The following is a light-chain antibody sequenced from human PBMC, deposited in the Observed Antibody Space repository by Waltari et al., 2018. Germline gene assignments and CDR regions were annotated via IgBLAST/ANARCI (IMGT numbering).Light chain of an antibody. CDR2: DAS. CDR1: PSVSRS. J-gene: IGKJ1*01. CDR3: QHYVRLPAT. V-gene: IGKV3-20*01. Sequence: EIVLTQSPGTLSLSPGERATLSCRASPSVSRSLTWYQQKPGQAPRLLIYDASSRATGIPDRFSGSGSGTDFSLTISRLQPEDFAVYDCQHYVRLPATFGQGTKVEIK.